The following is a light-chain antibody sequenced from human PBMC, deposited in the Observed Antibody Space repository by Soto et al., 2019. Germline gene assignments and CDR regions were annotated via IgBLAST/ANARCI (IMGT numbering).Light chain of an antibody. CDR3: QHYNTWPCT. CDR1: QSVNSN. CDR2: GAS. Sequence: ETVMTQSPATMSVSPGERATLSCRASQSVNSNLAWYQHKLGQAPRVLIFGASTRATGIPARFIGGGSGTEFILNISSLQSEEFAVYYCQHYNTWPCTFGQGTKVEIK. J-gene: IGKJ1*01. V-gene: IGKV3-15*01.